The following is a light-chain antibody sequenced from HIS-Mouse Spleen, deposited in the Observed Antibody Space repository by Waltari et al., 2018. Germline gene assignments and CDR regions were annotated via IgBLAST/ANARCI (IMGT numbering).Light chain of an antibody. CDR3: QQYYSTPYT. CDR1: QRVLYSSNNKNY. CDR2: WAS. V-gene: IGKV4-1*01. Sequence: DLVMTQSPASLAVSLGETATINCKSSQRVLYSSNNKNYLAWYQQKPGQPPKLLIYWASTRESGVPDRFSGSGSGTDFTLTISSLQAEDVAVYYCQQYYSTPYTFGQGTKLEIK. J-gene: IGKJ2*01.